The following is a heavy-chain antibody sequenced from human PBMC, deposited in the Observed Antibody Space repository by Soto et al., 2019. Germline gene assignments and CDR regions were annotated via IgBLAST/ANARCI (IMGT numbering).Heavy chain of an antibody. CDR1: GFTFSSYA. J-gene: IGHJ6*02. Sequence: GGSLRLSCAASGFTFSSYAMSWVRQAPGKGLEWVSAISGSGGSTYYADSVKGRFTISRDNSKNTLYLQMNSLRAEDTAVYYCAKDKLRRPVVGNYYYGMDVWGQGTTVTVSS. CDR2: ISGSGGST. D-gene: IGHD6-19*01. CDR3: AKDKLRRPVVGNYYYGMDV. V-gene: IGHV3-23*01.